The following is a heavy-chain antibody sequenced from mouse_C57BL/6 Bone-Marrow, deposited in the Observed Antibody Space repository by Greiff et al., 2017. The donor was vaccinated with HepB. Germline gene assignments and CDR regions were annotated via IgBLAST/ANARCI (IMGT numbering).Heavy chain of an antibody. CDR3: ARGELRLQYAY. CDR2: INPNYGTT. Sequence: EVKLVESGPELVKPGASVKISCKASGYSFTDYNMNWVKQSNGKSLEWIGVINPNYGTTSYNQKFKGKATLTVDQSSSTAYMQLNSLTSEDSAVYHCARGELRLQYAYWGQGTLVTVSA. CDR1: GYSFTDYN. D-gene: IGHD3-2*02. V-gene: IGHV1-39*01. J-gene: IGHJ3*01.